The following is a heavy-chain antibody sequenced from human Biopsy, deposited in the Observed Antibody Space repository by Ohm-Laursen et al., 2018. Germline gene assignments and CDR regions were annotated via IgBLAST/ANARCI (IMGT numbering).Heavy chain of an antibody. V-gene: IGHV3-11*01. CDR3: ARGKYKDFSTGLPRPYHYTLDF. J-gene: IGHJ6*02. CDR1: GLIFSDYY. Sequence: SLRLSCTASGLIFSDYYMSWIRQAPGKGLEWIAYISARDGVVYYADSVKGRFTTSRDNTNNSLYLQMTSLRPEDTAMFYCARGKYKDFSTGLPRPYHYTLDFWGPGTTVTVSS. CDR2: ISARDGVV. D-gene: IGHD3-22*01.